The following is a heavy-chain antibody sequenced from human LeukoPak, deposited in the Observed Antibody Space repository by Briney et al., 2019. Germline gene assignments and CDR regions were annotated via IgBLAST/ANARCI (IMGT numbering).Heavy chain of an antibody. CDR1: GYTFTSYG. D-gene: IGHD7-27*01. J-gene: IGHJ4*02. CDR3: ARSLHRGPATPAPGLGIPV. Sequence: ASVKVSCKASGYTFTSYGISWVRQAPGQGLEWMGWISGYKGNTNYAQKFQGRVTMTTDTSTSTAYMELRSLRSDDTAVYYCARSLHRGPATPAPGLGIPVWGQGTLVTVSS. CDR2: ISGYKGNT. V-gene: IGHV1-18*01.